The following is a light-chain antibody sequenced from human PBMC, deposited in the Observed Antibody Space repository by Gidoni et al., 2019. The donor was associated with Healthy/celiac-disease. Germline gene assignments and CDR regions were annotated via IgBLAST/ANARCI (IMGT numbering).Light chain of an antibody. V-gene: IGLV1-40*01. CDR1: SSNIGAGYY. CDR2: VNS. CDR3: QSYDSSLSGSVV. Sequence: QSVLTQPPSVSGAPGQRVTLSCTGSSSNIGAGYYVHWYQQLPGTAPKLPIYVNSNRPSGVPDRFSGSKSGTSASLAITGLQAEDEADYYCQSYDSSLSGSVVFGGGTKLTVL. J-gene: IGLJ2*01.